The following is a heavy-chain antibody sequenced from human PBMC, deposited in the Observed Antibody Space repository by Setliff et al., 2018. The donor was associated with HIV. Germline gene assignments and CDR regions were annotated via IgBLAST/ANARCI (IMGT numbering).Heavy chain of an antibody. J-gene: IGHJ4*02. D-gene: IGHD5-12*01. CDR3: ARDRGGGYNNLDY. CDR2: IYYSGST. V-gene: IGHV4-59*11. Sequence: PSETLSLTCTVSGGSINSHYWSWVRQPPGKGLEWIGYIYYSGSTYYNPSLKSRVTISVDTSKNQFSLKVSSVTAADTAVYYCARDRGGGYNNLDYWGQGTLVTVSS. CDR1: GGSINSHY.